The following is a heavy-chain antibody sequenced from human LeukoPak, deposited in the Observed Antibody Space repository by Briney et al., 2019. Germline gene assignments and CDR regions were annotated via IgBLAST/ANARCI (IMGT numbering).Heavy chain of an antibody. V-gene: IGHV3-23*01. Sequence: GGTLRFSCAASGFTFSSYGMSWVRQAPGKGLEWVSGIRSSGDSTYYADSVKGRFTISRDNSKNTLYLQMNSLRAEDTAVYYCAKLLAPYSSSWPLLAYWGQGTLVTVSS. CDR2: IRSSGDST. J-gene: IGHJ4*02. D-gene: IGHD6-13*01. CDR3: AKLLAPYSSSWPLLAY. CDR1: GFTFSSYG.